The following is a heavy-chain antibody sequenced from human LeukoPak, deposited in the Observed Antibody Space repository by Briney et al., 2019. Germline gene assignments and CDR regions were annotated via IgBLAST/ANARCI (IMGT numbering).Heavy chain of an antibody. CDR2: IYCSGST. CDR3: ARASGYYYGDFDY. CDR1: GGSISSSSYY. J-gene: IGHJ4*02. Sequence: SETLSLTCTVSGGSISSSSYYWGWTRQPPGKGLEWIGSIYCSGSTYYNPSLKSRVTISVDTSKNQFSLKLNSVTAADTAVYYCARASGYYYGDFDYWGQGTRVTVSS. D-gene: IGHD3-22*01. V-gene: IGHV4-39*07.